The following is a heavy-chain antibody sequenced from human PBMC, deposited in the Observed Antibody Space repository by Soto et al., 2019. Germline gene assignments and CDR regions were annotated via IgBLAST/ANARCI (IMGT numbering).Heavy chain of an antibody. J-gene: IGHJ6*03. Sequence: GGSLRLSCAASGFTFSSYSMNWVRQAPGKGLEWVSYISSSSSTIYYADSVKGRFTISRDNAKNSLYLQMNSLRAEDTAVYYCARVSIAAAGPNYYYYYMDVWGKGTTVTVSS. CDR2: ISSSSSTI. D-gene: IGHD6-13*01. V-gene: IGHV3-48*01. CDR1: GFTFSSYS. CDR3: ARVSIAAAGPNYYYYYMDV.